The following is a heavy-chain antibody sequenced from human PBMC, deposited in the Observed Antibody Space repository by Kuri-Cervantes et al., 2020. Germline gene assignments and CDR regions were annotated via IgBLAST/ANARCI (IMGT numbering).Heavy chain of an antibody. D-gene: IGHD5-12*01. J-gene: IGHJ4*02. Sequence: GESLKISCAASGFTFSDYYMSWIRQAPGKGLEWVSYISSSGSTIYYADSVKGRFTISRDNAKNSLYLQMNSLRAEDTAVYYCAKDGSGGYDYELWYWGQGTLVTVSS. CDR2: ISSSGSTI. V-gene: IGHV3-11*01. CDR1: GFTFSDYY. CDR3: AKDGSGGYDYELWY.